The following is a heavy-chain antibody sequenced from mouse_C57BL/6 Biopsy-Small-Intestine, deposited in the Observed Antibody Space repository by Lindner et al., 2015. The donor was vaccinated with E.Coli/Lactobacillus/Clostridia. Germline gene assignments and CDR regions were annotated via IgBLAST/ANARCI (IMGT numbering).Heavy chain of an antibody. CDR2: INAGNGIT. V-gene: IGHV1-84*02. J-gene: IGHJ3*01. CDR1: GYTFTSYA. CDR3: ARERGGSYEY. Sequence: SVKVSCKASGYTFTSYAIHWVRQAPGQRLEWMGWINAGNGITTYSQKFQGRVTITRDTSASTAYMELSSLRSEDTTVYFCARERGGSYEYWGQGTLVTVSS. D-gene: IGHD1-1*02.